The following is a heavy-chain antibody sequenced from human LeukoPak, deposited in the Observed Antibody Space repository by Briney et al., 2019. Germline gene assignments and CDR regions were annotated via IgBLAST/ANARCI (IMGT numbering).Heavy chain of an antibody. J-gene: IGHJ4*02. CDR3: ARGYCTNGVCGGDFDY. Sequence: GGSLRLSCAASGFIFGDYSMNWVRQAPGKGLEWVASISISTSYIDYADSVKGRFTISRDNAKNSLYLEMNSLRVDDTAVYYCARGYCTNGVCGGDFDYWGQGTLVTVSS. D-gene: IGHD2-8*01. V-gene: IGHV3-21*04. CDR2: ISISTSYI. CDR1: GFIFGDYS.